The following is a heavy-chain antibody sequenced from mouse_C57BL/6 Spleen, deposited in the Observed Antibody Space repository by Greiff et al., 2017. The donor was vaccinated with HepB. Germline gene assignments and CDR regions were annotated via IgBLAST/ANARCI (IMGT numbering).Heavy chain of an antibody. Sequence: VQLQQPGAELVKPGASVKLSCKASGYTFTSYWMHWVKQRPGQGLEWMGMIHHNSGSTNYNEKFKSKATLPVDKSSSTAYMQLSSLTCEDSAVYYCASNYVNYFDYWGQGTTLTVSS. D-gene: IGHD2-1*01. J-gene: IGHJ2*01. CDR1: GYTFTSYW. V-gene: IGHV1-64*01. CDR2: IHHNSGST. CDR3: ASNYVNYFDY.